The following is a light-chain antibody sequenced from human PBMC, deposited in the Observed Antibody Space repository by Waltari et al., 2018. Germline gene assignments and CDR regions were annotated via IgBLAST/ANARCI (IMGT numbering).Light chain of an antibody. Sequence: DSVMTQSPASLAVSLGERATINCKSSQNLLYSAINKNSLAWYQQKPGQPPKLLIYWASTRASGFPDRFSGSGSGTDFTLSISSLQAEDVAVYFCQQFSSPPTWTFGQGAKVEIK. J-gene: IGKJ1*01. CDR2: WAS. V-gene: IGKV4-1*01. CDR3: QQFSSPPTWT. CDR1: QNLLYSAINKNS.